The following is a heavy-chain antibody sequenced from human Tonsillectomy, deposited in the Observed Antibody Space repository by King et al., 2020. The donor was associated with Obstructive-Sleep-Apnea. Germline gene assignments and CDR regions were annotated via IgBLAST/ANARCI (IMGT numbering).Heavy chain of an antibody. CDR1: GYTFTDYY. D-gene: IGHD2-15*01. CDR2: INPNSGGT. V-gene: IGHV1-2*02. CDR3: VRKISVAPTPFDY. Sequence: QLVQSGAEVKEPGASVKVSCKTSGYTFTDYYIHWVRQAPGQGLEWMGWINPNSGGTNYAQKFQGGVTMTRDTSISTVYMELSRLRSDDTAVYYCVRKISVAPTPFDYWGRGTLVTVSS. J-gene: IGHJ4*02.